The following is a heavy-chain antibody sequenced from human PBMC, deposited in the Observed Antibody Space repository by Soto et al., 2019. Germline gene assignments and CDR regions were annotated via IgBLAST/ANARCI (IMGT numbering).Heavy chain of an antibody. D-gene: IGHD2-2*01. V-gene: IGHV3-23*01. CDR1: GFTFSGYT. J-gene: IGHJ4*02. Sequence: EVQLLESGGGLVQPGGTMRLSCAASGFTFSGYTKSWVRQAPGKGLEWVSGVMGGGGGTFYADSVKGRFTISRDNSKNTLYLQMDSLRAEDTAVYYCAKGAGYCGTSGCFGFFDYWGQGTLVTVSS. CDR2: VMGGGGGT. CDR3: AKGAGYCGTSGCFGFFDY.